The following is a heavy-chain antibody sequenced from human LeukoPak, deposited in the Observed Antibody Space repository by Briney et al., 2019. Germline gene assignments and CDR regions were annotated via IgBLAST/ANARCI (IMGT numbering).Heavy chain of an antibody. J-gene: IGHJ6*04. V-gene: IGHV4-59*01. D-gene: IGHD3-16*02. CDR2: IYYSGST. CDR3: ARALRPSSGDYVWGSYRYRADYYGMDV. Sequence: SETLSLTCAVYGGSFSGYYWSWIRQPPGKGLEWIGYIYYSGSTNYNPSLKSRVTISVDTSKNQFSLKLSSVTAADTAVYYCARALRPSSGDYVWGSYRYRADYYGMDVWGKGTTVTVSS. CDR1: GGSFSGYY.